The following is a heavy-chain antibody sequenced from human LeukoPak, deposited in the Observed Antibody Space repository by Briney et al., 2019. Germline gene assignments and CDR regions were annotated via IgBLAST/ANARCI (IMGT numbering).Heavy chain of an antibody. CDR2: VDHSGGT. J-gene: IGHJ4*02. Sequence: ASETLSLTCAVYGGSFSGYYWSWIRQPPGKGLEWIGSVDHSGGTYYNPSLRSRVSISVDTSKNQFSLKLSSVTAADTAVYSCAGFTFFRGVITFDYWGQGTLVTVSS. CDR1: GGSFSGYY. V-gene: IGHV4-34*01. D-gene: IGHD3-10*01. CDR3: AGFTFFRGVITFDY.